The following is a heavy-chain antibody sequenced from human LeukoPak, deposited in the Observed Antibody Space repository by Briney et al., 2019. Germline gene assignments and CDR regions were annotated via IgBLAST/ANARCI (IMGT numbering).Heavy chain of an antibody. Sequence: SETLSLTCTVSGGSISSSSYYRGWIRQPPGKGLEWIGSIYYSGSTYYNPSLKSRVTISVDTSKNQFSLKLSSVTAADTAVYYCARDSIGCSGGSCYSNWGQGTLVTVSS. CDR3: ARDSIGCSGGSCYSN. CDR2: IYYSGST. J-gene: IGHJ4*02. D-gene: IGHD2-15*01. V-gene: IGHV4-39*07. CDR1: GGSISSSSYY.